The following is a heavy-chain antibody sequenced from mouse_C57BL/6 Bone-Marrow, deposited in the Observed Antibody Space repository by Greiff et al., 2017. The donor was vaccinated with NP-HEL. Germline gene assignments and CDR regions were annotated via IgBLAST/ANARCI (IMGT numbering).Heavy chain of an antibody. CDR1: GFTFSSYA. V-gene: IGHV5-4*01. CDR2: ISDGGSYT. CDR3: ARARYGSIFYWYFDV. J-gene: IGHJ1*03. Sequence: EVQGVESGGGLVKPGGSLKLSCAASGFTFSSYAMSWVRQTPEKRLAWVATISDGGSYTYYPDNVKGRFTISRDNAKNNLYLQMSHLKSEDTAMYYCARARYGSIFYWYFDVWGTGTTVTVSS. D-gene: IGHD1-1*01.